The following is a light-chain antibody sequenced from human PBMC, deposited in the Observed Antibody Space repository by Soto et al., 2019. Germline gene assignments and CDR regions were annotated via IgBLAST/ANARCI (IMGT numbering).Light chain of an antibody. CDR2: AAS. CDR3: QQLKSFPWT. Sequence: IQLTQSPSSLSASVGDRVTITCRASQGISSYLAWYQQKPGKAPKLLISAASTLLSGVPSRFSGSGSGTDFNLTISSLQPEDCATYYRQQLKSFPWTFGRGTKVEIK. V-gene: IGKV1-9*01. J-gene: IGKJ1*01. CDR1: QGISSY.